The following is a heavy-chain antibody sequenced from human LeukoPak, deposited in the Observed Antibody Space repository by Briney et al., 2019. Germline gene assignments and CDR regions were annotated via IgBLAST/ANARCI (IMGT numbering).Heavy chain of an antibody. V-gene: IGHV4-59*08. Sequence: PSETLSLTCTVSSGSITTYYWSWIRQPPGKGLEWIGYFHYSGSINYNPSLKSRVTISLDTSKNQFSLKLTSVTAADTAVYYCARLVGGRIDYWGQGTLVTVSS. J-gene: IGHJ4*02. D-gene: IGHD2-15*01. CDR2: FHYSGSI. CDR1: SGSITTYY. CDR3: ARLVGGRIDY.